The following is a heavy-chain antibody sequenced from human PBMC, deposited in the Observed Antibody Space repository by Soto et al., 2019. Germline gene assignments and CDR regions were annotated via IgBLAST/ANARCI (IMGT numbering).Heavy chain of an antibody. D-gene: IGHD1-1*01. CDR1: GXTINTHC. J-gene: IGHJ5*02. CDR3: VAWGTSTSNP. V-gene: IGHV3-7*01. CDR2: KKPDGSEK. Sequence: GSLRLSCAASGXTINTHCMSWVRRAPGKGLEWVAHKKPDGSEKCYVDSASCLFTISIDNARNSLYMQMNSLRSDDTALYYFVAWGTSTSNPWGQGTLATVSS.